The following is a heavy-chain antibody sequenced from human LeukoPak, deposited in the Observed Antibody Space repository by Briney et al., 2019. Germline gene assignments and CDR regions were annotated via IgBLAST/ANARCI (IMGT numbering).Heavy chain of an antibody. Sequence: PGGSLRLSCAASGFTFSSYGMHWVRQAPGKGLEWVAVIWYDGSNKYYADSVKGRFTISRDNSKNTLYLQMNSLRAEDTAVYYCARDYCGGDCYYFDYWGQGTLVTVSS. J-gene: IGHJ4*02. V-gene: IGHV3-33*08. CDR3: ARDYCGGDCYYFDY. CDR1: GFTFSSYG. D-gene: IGHD2-21*02. CDR2: IWYDGSNK.